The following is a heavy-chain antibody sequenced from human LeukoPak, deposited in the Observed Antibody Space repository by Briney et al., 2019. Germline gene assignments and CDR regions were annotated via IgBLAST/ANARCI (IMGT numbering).Heavy chain of an antibody. CDR3: ARGSSYYDFWSADY. CDR2: ISYDGSNK. D-gene: IGHD3-3*01. V-gene: IGHV3-30*04. CDR1: GFTFSSYA. Sequence: PGGSLRLSCAASGFTFSSYAMHWVRQAPGKGLEWVAVISYDGSNKYYADSVKGRFTISRDNSKNTLYLQMNSLRAEDTAVYYCARGSSYYDFWSADYWGQGTLVTVSS. J-gene: IGHJ4*02.